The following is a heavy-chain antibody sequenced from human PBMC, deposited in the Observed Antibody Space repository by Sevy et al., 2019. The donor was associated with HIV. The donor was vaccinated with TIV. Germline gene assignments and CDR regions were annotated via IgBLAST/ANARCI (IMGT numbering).Heavy chain of an antibody. Sequence: GGSLRLSCAASGFTFSSYSMNWVRQAPGKGLEWVSSISSSSSYIYYADSVKGRFTISRDNAKNSLYLQMNSLRAEDTAVYYCSRDKGGSGSYDTWGQGTLVTVSS. V-gene: IGHV3-21*01. D-gene: IGHD1-26*01. CDR1: GFTFSSYS. CDR3: SRDKGGSGSYDT. J-gene: IGHJ5*02. CDR2: ISSSSSYI.